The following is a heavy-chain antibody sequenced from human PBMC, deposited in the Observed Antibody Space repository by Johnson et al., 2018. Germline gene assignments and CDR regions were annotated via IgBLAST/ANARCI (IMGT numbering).Heavy chain of an antibody. D-gene: IGHD2-15*01. V-gene: IGHV4-59*01. J-gene: IGHJ3*01. CDR2: SYYSGST. CDR3: ARVVVGDAFDP. CDR1: DGSISSYY. Sequence: QVQLQESGPGLVKPSETLSLTCAVSDGSISSYYWSWIRQPPGKGLEWIGYSYYSGSTDYNPSLKSRVTISVDTSKNQFSLKLTSVTAADTAIYSCARVVVGDAFDPWGQGTLVIVSS.